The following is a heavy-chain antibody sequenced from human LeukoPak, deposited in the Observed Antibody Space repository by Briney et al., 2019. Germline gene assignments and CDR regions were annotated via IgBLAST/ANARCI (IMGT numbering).Heavy chain of an antibody. J-gene: IGHJ3*02. CDR3: ARNYYDSSGYYLFDAFDI. Sequence: PSETLSLTCTVSGDSVSSGYYYWSWIRQPPGKGLEWIGNIYYTGSTNYNPSLKSRVTISVDTSKNQFSLKLNPVTAADMAVYYCARNYYDSSGYYLFDAFDIWGQGTMVTVSS. CDR2: IYYTGST. CDR1: GDSVSSGYYY. D-gene: IGHD3-22*01. V-gene: IGHV4-61*01.